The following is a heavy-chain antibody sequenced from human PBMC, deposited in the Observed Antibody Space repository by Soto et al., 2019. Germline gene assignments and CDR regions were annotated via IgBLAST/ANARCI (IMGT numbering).Heavy chain of an antibody. D-gene: IGHD5-12*01. J-gene: IGHJ6*02. V-gene: IGHV3-30-3*01. CDR1: GFTFSSYA. CDR2: ISYDGSNK. CDR3: ARGLGGYDYVGYYGMDV. Sequence: QVQLVESGGGVVQPGRSLRLSCAASGFTFSSYAMHWVRQAPGKGLEWVAVISYDGSNKYYADSVKGRFTISRDNSKNTLYLQMNSLRAEDTAVYYCARGLGGYDYVGYYGMDVWGQGTTVTVSS.